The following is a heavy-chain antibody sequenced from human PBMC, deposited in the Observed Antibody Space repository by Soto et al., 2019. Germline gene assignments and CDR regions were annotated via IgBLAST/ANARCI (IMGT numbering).Heavy chain of an antibody. Sequence: GGSLRLSCAASGFTFSSYGMHWVRQAPGKGLEWVAVISYDGSNKYYAGSVKGRFTISRDNSKNTLYLQMNSLRAEDTAVYYCAKASASSGWFDYWGQGTLVTVSS. D-gene: IGHD6-19*01. CDR3: AKASASSGWFDY. CDR2: ISYDGSNK. CDR1: GFTFSSYG. J-gene: IGHJ4*02. V-gene: IGHV3-30*18.